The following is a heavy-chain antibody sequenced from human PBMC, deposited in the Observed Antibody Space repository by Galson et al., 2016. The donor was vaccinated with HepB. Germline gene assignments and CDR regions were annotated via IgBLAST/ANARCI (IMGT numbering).Heavy chain of an antibody. J-gene: IGHJ4*02. Sequence: SLRLSCAASGFTFNTYSMNWVRQAPGKGLEWVSSISGTSTYIYYADSVKGRFTISRDNAKNSLYLQLNSLRAEDTAVYYCASPPALEYMTTVTHWGQGTLVTVSS. D-gene: IGHD4-11*01. CDR1: GFTFNTYS. CDR2: ISGTSTYI. V-gene: IGHV3-21*04. CDR3: ASPPALEYMTTVTH.